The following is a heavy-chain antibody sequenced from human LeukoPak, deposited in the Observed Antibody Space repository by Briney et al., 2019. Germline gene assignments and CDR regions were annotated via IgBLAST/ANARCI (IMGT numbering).Heavy chain of an antibody. D-gene: IGHD5-12*01. CDR2: ISSNGGST. V-gene: IGHV3-64*01. CDR3: ARGLVATIWAFDY. J-gene: IGHJ4*02. Sequence: GGSLRLSCAASGFTFSSYAMHWVRQAPGKGLEYVSAISSNGGSTYYANSVKGRFTISRDNSKNTLYLQMGSLRAEDMAVYYCARGLVATIWAFDYWGQGTLVTVSS. CDR1: GFTFSSYA.